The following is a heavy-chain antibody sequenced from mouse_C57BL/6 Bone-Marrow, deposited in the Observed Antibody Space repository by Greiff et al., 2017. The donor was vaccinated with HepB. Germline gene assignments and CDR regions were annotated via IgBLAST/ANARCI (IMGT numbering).Heavy chain of an antibody. CDR2: IRNKANGYTT. J-gene: IGHJ2*01. CDR3: ASFYITTALGGYYFDY. D-gene: IGHD1-1*01. CDR1: GFTFTDYY. V-gene: IGHV7-3*01. Sequence: EVKLVESGGGLVQPGGSLSLSCAASGFTFTDYYMSWVRQPPGKALEWMGFIRNKANGYTTEYSASVTGRFTISRDNSHSILYLQMNALRAEDSATYYCASFYITTALGGYYFDYWGQGTTLTVSS.